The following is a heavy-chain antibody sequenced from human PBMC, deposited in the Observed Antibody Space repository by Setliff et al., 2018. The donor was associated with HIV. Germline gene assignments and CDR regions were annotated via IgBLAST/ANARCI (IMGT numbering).Heavy chain of an antibody. J-gene: IGHJ5*02. D-gene: IGHD3-3*01. V-gene: IGHV3-7*03. CDR3: ARENFFGSDPYYDGRWRLDP. CDR2: IKQDGSGA. CDR1: GFIFSRHY. Sequence: PGESLKISCVASGFIFSRHYMAWVRQAPGKGLERVANIKQDGSGAYYVGSVKGRFTLSRDNAKNSVFLQMNNLRADDTAIYYCARENFFGSDPYYDGRWRLDPWGQGTRVTVSS.